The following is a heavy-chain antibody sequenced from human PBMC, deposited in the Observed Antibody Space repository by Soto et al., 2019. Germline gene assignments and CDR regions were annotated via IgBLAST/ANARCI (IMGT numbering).Heavy chain of an antibody. V-gene: IGHV1-18*01. CDR3: ARGCIAVTTHMCY. D-gene: IGHD4-17*01. Sequence: ASVKVSCKASGYTFNTYGITWVRQAPGQGLEWMGWINPYNGNTKFAQKLQDRVTMTTATSTSTAYMELASLRSDDTAVYYCARGCIAVTTHMCYWGQGTLVTVSS. CDR2: INPYNGNT. J-gene: IGHJ4*02. CDR1: GYTFNTYG.